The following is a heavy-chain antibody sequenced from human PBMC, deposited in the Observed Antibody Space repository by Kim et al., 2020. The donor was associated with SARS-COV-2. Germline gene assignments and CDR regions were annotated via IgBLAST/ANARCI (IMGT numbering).Heavy chain of an antibody. CDR3: AKVPEGHRPTCYFDL. CDR2: ISNIGSST. Sequence: GGSLRLSCAASGFTFSTYAMSWVRQAPGKGLEWVSAISNIGSSTKYADSVKGRFTISRDNSKNTVYLQMNSLRGEDTAVYYCAKVPEGHRPTCYFDLWGRGTLVPVSS. J-gene: IGHJ2*01. CDR1: GFTFSTYA. V-gene: IGHV3-23*01.